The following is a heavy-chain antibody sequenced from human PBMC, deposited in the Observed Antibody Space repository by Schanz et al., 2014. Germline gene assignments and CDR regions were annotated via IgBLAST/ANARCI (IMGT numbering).Heavy chain of an antibody. CDR1: GFTFSDHY. J-gene: IGHJ3*02. CDR2: ISNSGTTI. Sequence: VQLVESGGGMVQPGGSLRLSCAASGFTFSDHYMDWVRQAPGKGLEWVSYISNSGTTIYYADSVKGRFTISRDNAKNSLYLQMNSLRVEDTAVYYCAKGVGGGLLLGSTFDNWGQGTMVTVTS. D-gene: IGHD3-16*01. V-gene: IGHV3-11*01. CDR3: AKGVGGGLLLGSTFDN.